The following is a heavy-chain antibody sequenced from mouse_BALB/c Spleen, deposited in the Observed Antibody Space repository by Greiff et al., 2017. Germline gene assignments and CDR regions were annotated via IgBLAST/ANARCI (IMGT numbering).Heavy chain of an antibody. J-gene: IGHJ2*01. CDR1: GFNIKDYY. CDR2: IDPENGDT. V-gene: IGHV14-4*02. CDR3: TVVAGNYFDY. D-gene: IGHD1-1*01. Sequence: VQLKESGAELVRSGASVKLSCTASGFNIKDYYMHWVKQRPEQGLEWIGWIDPENGDTEYAPKFQGKATMTADTSSNTAYLQLSSLTSEDTAVYYCTVVAGNYFDYWGQGTTLTVSS.